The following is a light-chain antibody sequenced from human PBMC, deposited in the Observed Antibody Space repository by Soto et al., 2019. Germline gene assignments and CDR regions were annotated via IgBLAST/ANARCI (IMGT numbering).Light chain of an antibody. J-gene: IGLJ3*02. V-gene: IGLV2-23*01. Sequence: QSVLTQPASVSGSPGQSITISCTGTISDVGSYDLVSWYQQHPGKAPKLMIYEGSKRPSGVSSRFSGSKSGNTASLTISGLQAEDGADYYCCSYAGSSTSWVFGGGTKLTVL. CDR2: EGS. CDR1: ISDVGSYDL. CDR3: CSYAGSSTSWV.